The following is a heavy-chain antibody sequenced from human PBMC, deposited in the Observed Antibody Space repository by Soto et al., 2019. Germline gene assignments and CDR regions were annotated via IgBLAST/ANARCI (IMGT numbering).Heavy chain of an antibody. J-gene: IGHJ4*02. D-gene: IGHD6-13*01. CDR3: AREDQQLVRGVDY. CDR1: GYTCISYG. Sequence: KLVQSGGEVKKPGASVQVSCKASGYTCISYGISCVRQAPGQGLEWVGWNNAYTGKTKLAQKVQGRVTLTTDRSTSTASLELRSVRSDDTAVYYSAREDQQLVRGVDYWCQGTVLRVPS. CDR2: NNAYTGKT. V-gene: IGHV1-18*01.